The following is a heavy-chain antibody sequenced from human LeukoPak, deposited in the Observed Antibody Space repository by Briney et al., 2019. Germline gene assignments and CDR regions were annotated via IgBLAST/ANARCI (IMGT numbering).Heavy chain of an antibody. J-gene: IGHJ3*02. CDR2: ISAYNGNT. CDR1: GYTFTSYG. Sequence: ASVKVSCKASGYTFTSYGISWVRQAPGQGLEWMGWISAYNGNTNYAQKLQGRVTMTTDTSTSTAYMEMRSLRSDDTAVYYCARDGWLPTEGDVFDTWGQGTMVTVSS. CDR3: ARDGWLPTEGDVFDT. V-gene: IGHV1-18*01. D-gene: IGHD5-12*01.